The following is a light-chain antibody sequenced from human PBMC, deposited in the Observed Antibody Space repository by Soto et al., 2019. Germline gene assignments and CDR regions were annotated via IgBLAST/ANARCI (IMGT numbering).Light chain of an antibody. Sequence: EIVLTQSPGTLSLSPGERATLSCRASQSVSSSYLAWYQQKPGQAPRLLIYDASNRATGIPARFSGSGSGTDFTLTISSLEPEDFAVYYCQQRSNWPKTFGQGTRLEI. J-gene: IGKJ5*01. CDR1: QSVSSSY. CDR2: DAS. V-gene: IGKV3D-20*02. CDR3: QQRSNWPKT.